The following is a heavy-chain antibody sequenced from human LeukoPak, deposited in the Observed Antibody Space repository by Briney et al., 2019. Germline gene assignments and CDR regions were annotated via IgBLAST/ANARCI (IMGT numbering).Heavy chain of an antibody. CDR1: GFTFSSYA. J-gene: IGHJ5*02. Sequence: GGSLRLSCAASGFTFSSYAMSWVRQAPGKGLEWVSAIIGSGGSTYYGDSVKGRFTISRDNSKSTLYLQMNSLRAEDTVVYCCASSVLLSSWGGGTLLSVSS. D-gene: IGHD3-10*01. CDR2: IIGSGGST. CDR3: ASSVLLSS. V-gene: IGHV3-23*01.